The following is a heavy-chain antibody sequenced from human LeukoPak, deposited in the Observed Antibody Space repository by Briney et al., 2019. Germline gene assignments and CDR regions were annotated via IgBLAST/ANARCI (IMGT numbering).Heavy chain of an antibody. J-gene: IGHJ4*02. CDR1: GYTFTSYG. CDR2: ISAYNGNT. CDR3: ASTANYYDSSGYYCNFDY. D-gene: IGHD3-22*01. V-gene: IGHV1-18*01. Sequence: GASVKVSCKASGYTFTSYGISWVRQAPGQGLEWMGWISAYNGNTNYAQKLQGRVTMTTDTSTSTAYMELRSLRSDDTAVYYCASTANYYDSSGYYCNFDYWGQGTLVTVSS.